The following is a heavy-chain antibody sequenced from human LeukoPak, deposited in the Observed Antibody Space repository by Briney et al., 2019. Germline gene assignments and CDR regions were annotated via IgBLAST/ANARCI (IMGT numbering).Heavy chain of an antibody. J-gene: IGHJ5*02. CDR2: IYPGDSDT. CDR1: GYSFTKYW. CDR3: AIKYNWNYLNWFDP. Sequence: GESLKISCKCSGYSFTKYWIGLVRRMPGKGLEWMGIIYPGDSDTRYSPSFQGQVTISADKSISTAYLQWSSLKASDTAMYYCAIKYNWNYLNWFDPWGQGTLVTVSS. V-gene: IGHV5-51*01. D-gene: IGHD1-7*01.